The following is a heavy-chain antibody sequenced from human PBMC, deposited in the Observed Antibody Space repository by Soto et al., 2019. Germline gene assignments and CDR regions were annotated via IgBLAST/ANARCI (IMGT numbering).Heavy chain of an antibody. CDR1: GFTFSGYW. CDR3: ARDQDHSYNWFDR. Sequence: EVQLVESGGGLVQPGGSLRLSCAASGFTFSGYWMHWVRQAPGKGLVWVSRINSDGSSTTYADSVKGRFTISRDNAKNTRYLQMNSLRAEDTAVYYCARDQDHSYNWFDRWGQGTLVTVSS. CDR2: INSDGSST. J-gene: IGHJ5*02. V-gene: IGHV3-74*01. D-gene: IGHD5-18*01.